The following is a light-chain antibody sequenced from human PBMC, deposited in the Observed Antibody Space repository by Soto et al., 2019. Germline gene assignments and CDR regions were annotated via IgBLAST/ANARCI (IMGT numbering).Light chain of an antibody. V-gene: IGLV2-14*01. CDR1: SSDVGGYNY. Sequence: QSVLTQPASVSGSPGQSITISCTGTSSDVGGYNYVSWYQQHPGKAPKLMIYEVSNRPSGVSTRFSGSKSGNTASLTISGLQAEADADYYCSSYAGSFNYVFGTGTKVTVL. CDR3: SSYAGSFNYV. CDR2: EVS. J-gene: IGLJ1*01.